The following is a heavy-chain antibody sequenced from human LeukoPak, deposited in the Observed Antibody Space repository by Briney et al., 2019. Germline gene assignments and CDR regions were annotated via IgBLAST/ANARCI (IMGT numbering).Heavy chain of an antibody. V-gene: IGHV3-48*01. CDR1: GFTFSSYS. Sequence: GGSLRLSCAASGFTFSSYSMNWVRQAPGKGLVWVSYISSSSSTIYYADSVKGRFTISRDNAKNSLYLQMNSLRAEDTAVYYCARAPLLWFGELGADYWGQGTLVTVSS. CDR3: ARAPLLWFGELGADY. CDR2: ISSSSSTI. D-gene: IGHD3-10*01. J-gene: IGHJ4*02.